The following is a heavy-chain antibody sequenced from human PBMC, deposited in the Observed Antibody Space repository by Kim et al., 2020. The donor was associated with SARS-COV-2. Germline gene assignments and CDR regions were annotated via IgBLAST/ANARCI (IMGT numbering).Heavy chain of an antibody. D-gene: IGHD3-3*01. Sequence: PMSRVTISLDTSKNQCSLKLSCVTAADTAVYYCARGFFITIGGGGAHCDIWGQGTLVTVSS. CDR3: ARGFFITIGGGGAHCDI. J-gene: IGHJ4*02. V-gene: IGHV4-31*02.